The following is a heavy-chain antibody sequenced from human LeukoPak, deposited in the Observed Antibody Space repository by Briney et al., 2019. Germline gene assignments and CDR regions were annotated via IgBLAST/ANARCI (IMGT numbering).Heavy chain of an antibody. CDR2: IYYSGST. Sequence: SETLSLTCTVSGGSISSSSYYWGWIRQPPGKGLEWIGSIYYSGSTYYNPSLKSRVTISVDTSKNQFSLKLSSVTAADTAVYYCARASRYCGGDCYSFFDYWGQGTLVTVSS. J-gene: IGHJ4*02. CDR3: ARASRYCGGDCYSFFDY. D-gene: IGHD2-21*02. CDR1: GGSISSSSYY. V-gene: IGHV4-39*07.